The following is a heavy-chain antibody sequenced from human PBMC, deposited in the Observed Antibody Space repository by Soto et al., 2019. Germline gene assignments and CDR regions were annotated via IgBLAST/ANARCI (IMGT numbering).Heavy chain of an antibody. J-gene: IGHJ3*02. D-gene: IGHD2-15*01. Sequence: SGPTLVNPTQTLTLTCTFSGFSLSTSGVGVGWIRQPPGKAPEWLALIYWDDDKRYSPSLKSRLTITKDTSKNQVVLTMTNMDPVDTATYYCAHRYCSGGSCFDAFDIWGQGTMVTVSS. CDR3: AHRYCSGGSCFDAFDI. V-gene: IGHV2-5*02. CDR1: GFSLSTSGVG. CDR2: IYWDDDK.